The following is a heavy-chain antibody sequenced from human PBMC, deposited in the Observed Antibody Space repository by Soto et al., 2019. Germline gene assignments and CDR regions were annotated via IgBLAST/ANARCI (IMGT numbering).Heavy chain of an antibody. CDR3: ARDHPRVDSNPIGWFDP. Sequence: GGSLRLSCAASGFTFSSYSMNWVRQAPGKGLEWVSSISSSSSYIYYADSVKGRFTISRDNAKNSLYLQMNSLRAEDTAVYYCARDHPRVDSNPIGWFDPWGQGTLVTVSS. CDR1: GFTFSSYS. CDR2: ISSSSSYI. D-gene: IGHD4-4*01. V-gene: IGHV3-21*01. J-gene: IGHJ5*02.